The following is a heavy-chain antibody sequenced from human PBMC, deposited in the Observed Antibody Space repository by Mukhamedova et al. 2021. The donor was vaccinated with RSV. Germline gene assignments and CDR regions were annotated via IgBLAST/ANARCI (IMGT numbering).Heavy chain of an antibody. Sequence: AVSGGSITNYYWTWIRQPAGKGLEWIGRIYTSGSTTYNPSLKSRVTMSKDASNNEFSLKLSSVTAADTAIYYCAGGVNFGSYYYG. V-gene: IGHV4-59*10. CDR1: GGSITNYY. CDR2: IYTSGST. D-gene: IGHD3-10*01. CDR3: AGGVNFGSYYYG. J-gene: IGHJ6*01.